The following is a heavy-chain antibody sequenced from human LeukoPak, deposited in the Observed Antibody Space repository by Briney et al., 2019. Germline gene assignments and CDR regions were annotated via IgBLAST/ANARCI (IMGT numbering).Heavy chain of an antibody. V-gene: IGHV1-2*02. CDR2: INPNSGGT. Sequence: ASVKVSCKASGYTFTGYYMHWVRQAPGQGLEWMGWINPNSGGTNYAQKFQGRVTMTRDTSISTAYMELSRLRSDDTAVYYCARAPQLERPDFDYWGQGTLVTVS. CDR1: GYTFTGYY. CDR3: ARAPQLERPDFDY. D-gene: IGHD1-1*01. J-gene: IGHJ4*02.